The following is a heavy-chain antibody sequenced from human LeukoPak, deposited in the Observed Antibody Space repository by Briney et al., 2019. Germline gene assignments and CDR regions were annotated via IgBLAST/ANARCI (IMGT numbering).Heavy chain of an antibody. Sequence: PGGSLRLSCAASGFTFSSYGMHWVRQAPGKGLEWVAVISYDGGNKYYADSVKGRFTISRDNSKNTLYLQMNSLRAEDTAVYYCAKPYYYGSGSYYFDYWGQGTLVTVSS. D-gene: IGHD3-10*01. V-gene: IGHV3-30*18. CDR2: ISYDGGNK. CDR1: GFTFSSYG. J-gene: IGHJ4*02. CDR3: AKPYYYGSGSYYFDY.